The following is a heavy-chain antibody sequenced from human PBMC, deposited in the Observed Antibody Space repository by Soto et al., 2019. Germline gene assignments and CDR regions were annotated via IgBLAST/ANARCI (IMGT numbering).Heavy chain of an antibody. Sequence: QVQLVESGGGLVKPGGSLRLSCAASGFTFSDYYMNWIRQAPGKGLEWVSYISSGAITIYYADSVKGRFTISRDNAKNSLYLQMIILRAEDPAVYYCAGQYSSSSVEFWGQGTLVTVAS. D-gene: IGHD6-6*01. V-gene: IGHV3-11*01. CDR2: ISSGAITI. CDR3: AGQYSSSSVEF. J-gene: IGHJ4*02. CDR1: GFTFSDYY.